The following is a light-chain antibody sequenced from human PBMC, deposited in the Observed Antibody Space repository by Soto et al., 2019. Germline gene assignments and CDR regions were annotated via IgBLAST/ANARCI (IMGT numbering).Light chain of an antibody. J-gene: IGKJ1*01. Sequence: IQMTQSPSTLSGSLGDRVTITCRASQTISSWLAWYQHKPGKSXKLLFYAASSLQSGVPSRFSGSGSGTDFTLTISSLQPEDFATYYCQQSYSTPRTFGQGTKVDIK. CDR3: QQSYSTPRT. CDR2: AAS. V-gene: IGKV1-39*01. CDR1: QTISSW.